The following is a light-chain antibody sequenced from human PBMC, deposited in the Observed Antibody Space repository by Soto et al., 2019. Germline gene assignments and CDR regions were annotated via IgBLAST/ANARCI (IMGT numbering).Light chain of an antibody. V-gene: IGLV1-40*01. CDR3: QSYDSSLSGSDV. CDR2: GNT. J-gene: IGLJ1*01. Sequence: QLVLTQPPSVSGAPGQRVTISCTGSSSNIGAGSDVHWYQQLPGTAPKLLIYGNTNRPSGVPDRFSGSKSGTSASLAITGLQAEDEADYYCQSYDSSLSGSDVFGTGTKLTVL. CDR1: SSNIGAGSD.